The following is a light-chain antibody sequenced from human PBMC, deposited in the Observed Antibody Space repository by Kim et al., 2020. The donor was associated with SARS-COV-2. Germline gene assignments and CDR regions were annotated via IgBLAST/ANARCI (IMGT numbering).Light chain of an antibody. Sequence: VALGQTVRITCQGDSLRSNYATWYQQKPGQAPILVIYDKNSRPSGIPDRFSGSSSGNTASLTITGTQAGDEADYYCNSRDSNDNVVFGGGTQLTVL. CDR3: NSRDSNDNVV. CDR1: SLRSNY. J-gene: IGLJ2*01. CDR2: DKN. V-gene: IGLV3-19*01.